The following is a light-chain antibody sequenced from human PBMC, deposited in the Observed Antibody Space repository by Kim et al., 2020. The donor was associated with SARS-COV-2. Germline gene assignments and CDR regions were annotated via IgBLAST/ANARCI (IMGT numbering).Light chain of an antibody. Sequence: SSVGDRVTITCRASQSISSYLNWYQQKPGKAPKLLIYAASSLQSGVPSRFSGSGSGTDFTLTISSLQPEDFATYYCQQSYSTPWTFGQGTKVDIK. V-gene: IGKV1-39*01. CDR2: AAS. CDR1: QSISSY. CDR3: QQSYSTPWT. J-gene: IGKJ1*01.